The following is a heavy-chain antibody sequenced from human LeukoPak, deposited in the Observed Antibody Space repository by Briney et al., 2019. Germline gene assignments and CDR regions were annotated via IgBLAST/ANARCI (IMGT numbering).Heavy chain of an antibody. CDR3: AREYDGWFDP. CDR2: INHSGST. D-gene: IGHD1-1*01. CDR1: GGSFSGYY. J-gene: IGHJ5*02. V-gene: IGHV4-34*01. Sequence: PSETLSLTCAVYGGSFSGYYWSWIRQPPGKGLEWIGEINHSGSTNYNPSLKSRVTISVDTSKNQFSLKLSSVTAADTAVYYCAREYDGWFDPWGQGTLVTVSS.